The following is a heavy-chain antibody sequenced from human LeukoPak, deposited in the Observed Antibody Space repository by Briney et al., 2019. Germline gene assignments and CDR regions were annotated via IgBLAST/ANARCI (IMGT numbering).Heavy chain of an antibody. CDR3: ATALSGSYRPDAFDI. CDR1: GGTFSSYA. D-gene: IGHD1-26*01. Sequence: ASVTVSCKASGGTFSSYAISWVRQAPGQGLEWMGGIIPIFGTANYAQKFQGRVTITADESTSTAYMELSSLRSEDTAVYYCATALSGSYRPDAFDIWGQGTMVTVSS. J-gene: IGHJ3*02. V-gene: IGHV1-69*13. CDR2: IIPIFGTA.